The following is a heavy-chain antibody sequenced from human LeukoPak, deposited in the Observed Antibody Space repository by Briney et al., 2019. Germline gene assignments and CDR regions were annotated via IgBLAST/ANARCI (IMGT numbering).Heavy chain of an antibody. CDR1: GFTFSSYS. V-gene: IGHV3-48*04. CDR2: ISSSSSAI. Sequence: GGSLRLSCAASGFTFSSYSMNWVRQAPGKGLEWVSYISSSSSAIYYADSVKGRFTISRDNAKNSLYLHMNSLRAEDTAVYYCARGDYPFLLWGQGALVTVSS. CDR3: ARGDYPFLL. D-gene: IGHD4-17*01. J-gene: IGHJ4*02.